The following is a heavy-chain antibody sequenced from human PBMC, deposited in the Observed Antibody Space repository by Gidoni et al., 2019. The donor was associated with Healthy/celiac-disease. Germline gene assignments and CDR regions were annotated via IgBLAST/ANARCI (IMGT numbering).Heavy chain of an antibody. CDR1: GGSFSGYY. Sequence: QVQLQQWGAGLLKPSETLSLTCAVYGGSFSGYYWSWIRQPPGKGLEWIGEINHSGSTNYNPSLKSRVTISVDTSKNQFSLKLSSVTAADTAVYYCARDDSSSPTGYWGQGTLVTVSS. CDR3: ARDDSSSPTGY. CDR2: INHSGST. V-gene: IGHV4-34*01. J-gene: IGHJ4*02. D-gene: IGHD6-6*01.